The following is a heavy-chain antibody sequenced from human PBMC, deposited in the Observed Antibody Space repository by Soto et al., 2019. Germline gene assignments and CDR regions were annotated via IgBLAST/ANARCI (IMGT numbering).Heavy chain of an antibody. D-gene: IGHD6-6*01. CDR1: GFIFSNSP. J-gene: IGHJ5*02. CDR2: ISYDEANT. CDR3: ARETLAARPGSWFDP. V-gene: IGHV3-30-3*01. Sequence: QVQLVESGGGVVQPGGSLRLSCTASGFIFSNSPMHWVRQAPGKGLEWVAVISYDEANTYYADSVKGRFTMSRDNSKNTIYMQMNSLRSEDTAVYYCARETLAARPGSWFDPWGQGTLVTVSS.